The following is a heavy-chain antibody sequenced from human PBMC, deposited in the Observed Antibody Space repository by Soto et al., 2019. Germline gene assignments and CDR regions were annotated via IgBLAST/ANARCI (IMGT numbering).Heavy chain of an antibody. V-gene: IGHV5-51*01. D-gene: IGHD3-16*01. CDR1: GYSFKSYW. CDR3: GRWPDAFRGDVVGADY. CDR2: IYPGDSDT. J-gene: IGHJ4*02. Sequence: LGESLKISCKGSGYSFKSYWIGWVRQMPGKDLEWMGIIYPGDSDTRYSPSFQGHVTISAHKSINTAYLQWRSLKASDTAIYYWGRWPDAFRGDVVGADYWGEGTLVTVS.